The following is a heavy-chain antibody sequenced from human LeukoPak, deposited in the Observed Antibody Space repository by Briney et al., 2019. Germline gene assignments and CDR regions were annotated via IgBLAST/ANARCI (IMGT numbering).Heavy chain of an antibody. CDR3: ARDGLATYYYYYYMDV. CDR1: GGSISSYY. V-gene: IGHV4-59*12. D-gene: IGHD6-6*01. CDR2: IYYSGST. Sequence: SETLSLTCTVSGGSISSYYWSWIRQPPGKGLEWIGYIYYSGSTNYNPSLKSRVAISVGTSKNQFSLRLSSVTAADTAVYFCARDGLATYYYYYYMDVWGKGPRSPSP. J-gene: IGHJ6*03.